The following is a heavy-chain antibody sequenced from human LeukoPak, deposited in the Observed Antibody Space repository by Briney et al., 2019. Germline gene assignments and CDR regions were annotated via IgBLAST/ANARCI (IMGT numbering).Heavy chain of an antibody. CDR2: ISSSSSTK. CDR1: GFTFSTYS. J-gene: IGHJ3*02. CDR3: ATGVGITIFGVVINAFDI. D-gene: IGHD3-3*01. V-gene: IGHV3-48*01. Sequence: GGSLRLSCAASGFTFSTYSMNWVRQAPGKGLEWISYISSSSSTKYYADSVKGRFTISRDNAKKSLYLQMNSLRAEDTAVYYCATGVGITIFGVVINAFDIWGQGTLVTVSS.